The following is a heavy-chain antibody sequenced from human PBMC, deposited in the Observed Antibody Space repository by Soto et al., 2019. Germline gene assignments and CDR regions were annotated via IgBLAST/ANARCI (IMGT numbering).Heavy chain of an antibody. Sequence: EVQLLESGGGLVQPGGSLRLSCAASGFTFSSYAMSWVRQAPGKGLEWVSAISGSGGSTYYADPVKGRFTISRDNSKNTLYLQMNSLRAEDTAVYYCAKDKWPPVTATDYWGQGTLVTVSS. CDR3: AKDKWPPVTATDY. CDR1: GFTFSSYA. CDR2: ISGSGGST. D-gene: IGHD2-21*02. J-gene: IGHJ4*02. V-gene: IGHV3-23*01.